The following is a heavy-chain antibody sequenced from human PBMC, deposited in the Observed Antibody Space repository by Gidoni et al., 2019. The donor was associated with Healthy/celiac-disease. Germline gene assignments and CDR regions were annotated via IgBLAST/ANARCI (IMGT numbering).Heavy chain of an antibody. CDR3: TSCSGYLDGCNY. CDR1: VFTFSNAW. D-gene: IGHD3-22*01. CDR2: IKSKTDGGTT. J-gene: IGHJ4*02. V-gene: IGHV3-15*01. Sequence: EVQLVESGGGLVKPGGSLRLSCAASVFTFSNAWMSWVRQAPGKGLEWVGRIKSKTDGGTTDYAAPVKGRFTISRDDSKNTLYLQMNSLKTEDTAVYYCTSCSGYLDGCNYWGQGTLVTVSS.